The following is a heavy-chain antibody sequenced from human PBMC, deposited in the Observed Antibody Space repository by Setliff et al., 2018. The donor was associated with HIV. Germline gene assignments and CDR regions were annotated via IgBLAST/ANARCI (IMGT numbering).Heavy chain of an antibody. J-gene: IGHJ4*02. CDR2: INPNSGGT. Sequence: GASVMVSCKASGYTFTGYYMHWVRQAPGQGLEWMGRINPNSGGTNYAQKSQGRVTMTRDTSISTAYMELSRLRSDDTAVYFCAREPTGDFWSGYSSRGLDYWGQGTLVTVSS. CDR3: AREPTGDFWSGYSSRGLDY. CDR1: GYTFTGYY. V-gene: IGHV1-2*06. D-gene: IGHD3-3*01.